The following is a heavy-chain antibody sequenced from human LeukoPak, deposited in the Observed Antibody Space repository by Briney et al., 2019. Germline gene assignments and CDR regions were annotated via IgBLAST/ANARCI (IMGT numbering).Heavy chain of an antibody. D-gene: IGHD3-22*01. V-gene: IGHV1-2*02. CDR1: GYTFTGYY. Sequence: ASVKVSCKASGYTFTGYYMHWVRRAPGQGLEWMGWINPNSGGTNYAQTFQGRVTMTRDTSISTAYMELSRLRSDDTAVYYCARSSRITMIVVVIMGFDPWGQGTLVTVSS. J-gene: IGHJ5*02. CDR2: INPNSGGT. CDR3: ARSSRITMIVVVIMGFDP.